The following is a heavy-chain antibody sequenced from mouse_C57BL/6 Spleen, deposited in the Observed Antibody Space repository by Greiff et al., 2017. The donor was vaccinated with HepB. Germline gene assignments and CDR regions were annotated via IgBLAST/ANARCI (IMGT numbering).Heavy chain of an antibody. Sequence: VQLQQPGAELVKPGASVKLSCKASGYTFTSYWMQWVKQRPGQGLEWIGEIDPSDSYTNYNQKFKGKATLTVDTSSSTAYMQLSSLTSEDSAVYYCASTVVAPMDYWGQGTSVTVSS. J-gene: IGHJ4*01. CDR2: IDPSDSYT. V-gene: IGHV1-50*01. CDR3: ASTVVAPMDY. D-gene: IGHD1-1*01. CDR1: GYTFTSYW.